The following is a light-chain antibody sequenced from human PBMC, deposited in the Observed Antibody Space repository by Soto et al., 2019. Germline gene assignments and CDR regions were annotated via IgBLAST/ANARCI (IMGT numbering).Light chain of an antibody. CDR3: QQGYSAPRA. J-gene: IGKJ2*01. CDR1: QSISSF. Sequence: DIQVTQSPSSLSASVGDRVTITCRASQSISSFLNWYQQKPGKAPNLLIYAASSLQSGVPSRFSGRGSDTDFTLTISNLQPEDFATYYCQQGYSAPRAFGQGTNLEIK. V-gene: IGKV1-39*01. CDR2: AAS.